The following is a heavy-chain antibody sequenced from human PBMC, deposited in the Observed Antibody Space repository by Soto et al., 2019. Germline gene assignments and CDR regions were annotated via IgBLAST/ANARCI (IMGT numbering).Heavy chain of an antibody. Sequence: PGESLKISCKASGYSFPNRWIGWVRQMPGKGLEWMGLIFPGDSDTRYSPSFQGLVTISADKSINTAYLQWSSLKASDTAIYYCARAMTTVTTWWFDPWGQGTLVTVSS. D-gene: IGHD4-17*01. V-gene: IGHV5-51*01. CDR1: GYSFPNRW. CDR3: ARAMTTVTTWWFDP. CDR2: IFPGDSDT. J-gene: IGHJ5*02.